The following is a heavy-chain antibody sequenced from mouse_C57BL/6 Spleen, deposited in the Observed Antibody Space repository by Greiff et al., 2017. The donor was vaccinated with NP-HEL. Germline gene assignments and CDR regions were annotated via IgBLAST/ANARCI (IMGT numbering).Heavy chain of an antibody. V-gene: IGHV1-15*01. J-gene: IGHJ4*01. CDR3: TRGTTVVPYAMDY. Sequence: VQLQQSGAELVRPGASVTLSCKASGYTFTDYEMHWVKQTPVHGLEWIGAIDPETGGTETTQKFKGKAILTADKSSSTANMELRSLTSEDSAVYYCTRGTTVVPYAMDYWGQGTSVTVSS. CDR2: IDPETGGT. D-gene: IGHD1-1*01. CDR1: GYTFTDYE.